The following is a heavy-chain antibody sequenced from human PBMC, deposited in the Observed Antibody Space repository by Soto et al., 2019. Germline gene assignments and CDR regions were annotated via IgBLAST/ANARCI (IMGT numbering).Heavy chain of an antibody. V-gene: IGHV1-8*01. Sequence: QVQLVQSGAEVKKPGASVKVSCKASGYTFTSYDINWVRQATGQGLEGMGWMNRNSGNTGYAQKLQGRVTMTRNTSISTAYMELSSLRSEDTAVYYCARGDLSMVRGVIINAFDIWGHGTMVTVSS. CDR1: GYTFTSYD. CDR2: MNRNSGNT. J-gene: IGHJ3*02. CDR3: ARGDLSMVRGVIINAFDI. D-gene: IGHD3-10*01.